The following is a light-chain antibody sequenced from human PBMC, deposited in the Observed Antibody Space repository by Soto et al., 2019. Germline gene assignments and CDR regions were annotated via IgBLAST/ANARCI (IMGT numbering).Light chain of an antibody. CDR3: SSYTSSSTPYV. Sequence: QSALTQPASVSGSSGQSITISCTGTSSDFGGYNYVSWYQQHPGKAPKLMIYDVSNRPSGVSNRFSGSKSGNTASLTISGLQAEDEADYYCSSYTSSSTPYVFGTGTKVPVL. CDR2: DVS. V-gene: IGLV2-14*01. J-gene: IGLJ1*01. CDR1: SSDFGGYNY.